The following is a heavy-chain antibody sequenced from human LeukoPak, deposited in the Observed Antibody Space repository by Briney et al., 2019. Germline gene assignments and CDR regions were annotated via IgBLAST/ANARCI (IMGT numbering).Heavy chain of an antibody. CDR2: INHSGST. CDR3: ARHRLSSGWYYFDY. D-gene: IGHD6-19*01. CDR1: GGSFSGYY. Sequence: SETLSLTCAVYGGSFSGYYWSWIRQPPGKGLEWIGEINHSGSTNYNPSLKSRVTISVDTSKNQFSLKLSSVTAVDTAVYYCARHRLSSGWYYFDYWGQGTLVTVSS. J-gene: IGHJ4*02. V-gene: IGHV4-34*01.